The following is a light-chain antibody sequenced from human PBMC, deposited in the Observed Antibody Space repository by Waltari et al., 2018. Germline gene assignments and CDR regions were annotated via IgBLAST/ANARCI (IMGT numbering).Light chain of an antibody. CDR1: SSDVGGTNS. Sequence: QSALTQPRSVSGSPGQSVTISCTGTSSDVGGTNSVSWYQHHPGKAPKLMIYNVNKWPSGVPHRFSGSKSGNTASLIISGLQAEDEADYYCCSYAGRYTWIFGGGTKLTVL. V-gene: IGLV2-11*01. CDR2: NVN. CDR3: CSYAGRYTWI. J-gene: IGLJ2*01.